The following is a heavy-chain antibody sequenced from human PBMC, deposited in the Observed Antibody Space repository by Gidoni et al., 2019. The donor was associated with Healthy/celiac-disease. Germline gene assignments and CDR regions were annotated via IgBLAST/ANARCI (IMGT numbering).Heavy chain of an antibody. D-gene: IGHD1-26*01. CDR2: IIPIFGTA. Sequence: QVQLVQSGAEVKKPGSSGKVSCKDPGGTFSSYAISWVRQAPGQGLEWMGGIIPIFGTANYAQKFQCRVTITADKSTSTAYMELSSLRSEDTAVYYCARMGVRGAFDIWGQGTMVTVSS. V-gene: IGHV1-69*06. CDR1: GGTFSSYA. J-gene: IGHJ3*02. CDR3: ARMGVRGAFDI.